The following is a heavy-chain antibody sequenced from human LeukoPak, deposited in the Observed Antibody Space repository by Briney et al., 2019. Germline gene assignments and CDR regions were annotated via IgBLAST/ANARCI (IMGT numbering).Heavy chain of an antibody. CDR1: GYTFTSYA. D-gene: IGHD6-13*01. CDR2: ISAGNGNT. CDR3: ARDRGYSSSWWPVFGY. V-gene: IGHV1-3*01. J-gene: IGHJ4*02. Sequence: ASVKVSCKASGYTFTSYAMHWVRQAPGQRLEWMGWISAGNGNTKYSQKFQGRVTITRDTSASTAYMELSSLRSEDTAVYYCARDRGYSSSWWPVFGYWGQGTLVTVSS.